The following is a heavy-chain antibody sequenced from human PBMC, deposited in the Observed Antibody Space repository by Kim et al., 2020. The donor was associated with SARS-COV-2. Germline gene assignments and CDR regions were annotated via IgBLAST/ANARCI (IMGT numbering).Heavy chain of an antibody. CDR2: IYYSGST. D-gene: IGHD5-18*01. J-gene: IGHJ4*02. V-gene: IGHV4-61*01. CDR3: ARSHVDTAMHYNTFDY. Sequence: SETLSLTCTVSGGSVSSGSYYWSWIRQPPGKGLEWIGYIYYSGSTNYNPSLKSRVTISVDTSKNQFSLKLSSVTAADTAVYYCARSHVDTAMHYNTFDYWGQGTLVTVSS. CDR1: GGSVSSGSYY.